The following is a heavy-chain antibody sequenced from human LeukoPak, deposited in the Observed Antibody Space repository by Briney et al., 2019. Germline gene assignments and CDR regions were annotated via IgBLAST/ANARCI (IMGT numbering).Heavy chain of an antibody. D-gene: IGHD2-15*01. CDR3: ARADIAKYNDY. Sequence: SETLSLTCAVYGGSFSGYYWSWIRQPPGKGLEWIGEINHSGSTNYNPSLKSRVTISVDTSKNQFSLKLSSVTAADTAMYYCARADIAKYNDYWGQGTLVTVSS. J-gene: IGHJ4*02. CDR2: INHSGST. CDR1: GGSFSGYY. V-gene: IGHV4-34*01.